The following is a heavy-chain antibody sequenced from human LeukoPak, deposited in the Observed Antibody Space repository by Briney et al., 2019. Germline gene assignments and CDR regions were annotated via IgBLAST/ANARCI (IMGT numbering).Heavy chain of an antibody. CDR2: ISSNGGST. CDR1: GFTFSSYA. V-gene: IGHV3-64*01. Sequence: GGSLRLSCAASGFTFSSYAMHWVRQAPGKGLEYVSAISSNGGSTYYANSVKGRFTISRDNSKNTLYLQMNSLRAEDTAVYYCARAGNYYDSSGYWSGYFDYWGQGTLVTVSS. J-gene: IGHJ4*02. D-gene: IGHD3-22*01. CDR3: ARAGNYYDSSGYWSGYFDY.